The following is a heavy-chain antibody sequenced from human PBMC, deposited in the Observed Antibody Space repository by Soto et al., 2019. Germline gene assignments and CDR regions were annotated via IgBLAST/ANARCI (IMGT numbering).Heavy chain of an antibody. J-gene: IGHJ6*03. CDR1: GGSISSYY. V-gene: IGHV4-59*01. CDR3: ARGIRGYGFYYYYMDV. Sequence: PSETLSLTCTVSGGSISSYYWSWIRQPPGKGLEWIGYIYYSGSTNYNPSLKSRVTISVDTSKNQFSLKLSSVTAADTAVYYCARGIRGYGFYYYYMDVWGKGTTVTVS. CDR2: IYYSGST. D-gene: IGHD5-12*01.